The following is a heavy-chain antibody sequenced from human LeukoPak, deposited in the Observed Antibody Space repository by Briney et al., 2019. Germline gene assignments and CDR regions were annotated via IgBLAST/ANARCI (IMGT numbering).Heavy chain of an antibody. J-gene: IGHJ1*01. V-gene: IGHV4-34*01. CDR1: GGSISSYY. CDR3: ARGGFTMVRGVNSHKYFQH. CDR2: INHSGST. D-gene: IGHD3-10*01. Sequence: PSETLSLTCTVSGGSISSYYWSWIRQPPGKGLEWIGEINHSGSTNYNPSLKSRVTISVDTSKNQFSLKLSSVTAADTAVYYCARGGFTMVRGVNSHKYFQHWGQGTLVTVSS.